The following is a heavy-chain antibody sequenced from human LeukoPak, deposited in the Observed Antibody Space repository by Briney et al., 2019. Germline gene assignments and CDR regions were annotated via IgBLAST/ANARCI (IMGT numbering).Heavy chain of an antibody. J-gene: IGHJ4*02. CDR3: ARGESYRGYYFDY. Sequence: SETLSLTCTVSGGSISSGSYYWSWTRQPAGKGLEWIGRIYTSGSTNYNPSLKSRVTISVDTSKNQFSLKLSSVTAADTAVYYCARGESYRGYYFDYWGQGTLVTVSS. D-gene: IGHD2-21*01. V-gene: IGHV4-61*02. CDR2: IYTSGST. CDR1: GGSISSGSYY.